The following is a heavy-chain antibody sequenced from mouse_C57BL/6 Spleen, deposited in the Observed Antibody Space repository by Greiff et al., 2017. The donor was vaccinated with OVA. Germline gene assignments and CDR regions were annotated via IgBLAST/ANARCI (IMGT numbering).Heavy chain of an antibody. D-gene: IGHD1-1*01. Sequence: VKVVESGPGLVQPSQSLSITCTVSGFSLTSYGVHWVRQSPGKGLEWLGVIWSGGSTDYNAAFISRLSISKDNSKSQVFFKMNSLQADDTAIYYCARKGIRGWYFDVWGTGTTVTVSS. CDR2: IWSGGST. CDR1: GFSLTSYG. V-gene: IGHV2-2*01. J-gene: IGHJ1*03. CDR3: ARKGIRGWYFDV.